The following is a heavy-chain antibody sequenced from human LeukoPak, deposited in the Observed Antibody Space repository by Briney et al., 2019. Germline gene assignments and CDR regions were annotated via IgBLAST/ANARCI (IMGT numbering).Heavy chain of an antibody. CDR2: INPNSGGT. J-gene: IGHJ6*03. Sequence: ASVKVSCKASGYTFTGYYMHWVRQAPGQGLEWMGWINPNSGGTNYAQKFQGRVTMTRDTSISTAYMELSRLRSDDTAVYYCAREGGITIGRSTMVEAYYYYYMDVWGKGTTVTVSS. CDR1: GYTFTGYY. V-gene: IGHV1-2*02. D-gene: IGHD3-10*01. CDR3: AREGGITIGRSTMVEAYYYYYMDV.